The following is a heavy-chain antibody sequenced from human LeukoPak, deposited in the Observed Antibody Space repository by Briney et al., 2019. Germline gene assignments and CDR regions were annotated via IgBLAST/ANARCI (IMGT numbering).Heavy chain of an antibody. CDR2: ISSSGSTI. CDR3: ARQSPQTVTFFDY. D-gene: IGHD4-17*01. CDR1: GFTFSSYE. V-gene: IGHV3-48*03. Sequence: QTGGSLRLSCAASGFTFSSYEMNWVRQAPGKGLEWVSYISSSGSTIYYADSVKGRFTISRDNAKNSLYLQMNSLRAEDTAVYYCARQSPQTVTFFDYWGQGTLVTVSS. J-gene: IGHJ4*02.